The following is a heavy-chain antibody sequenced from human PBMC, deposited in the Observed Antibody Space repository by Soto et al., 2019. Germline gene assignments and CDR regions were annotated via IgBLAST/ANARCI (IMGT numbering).Heavy chain of an antibody. CDR2: ISGSGGST. J-gene: IGHJ6*02. V-gene: IGHV3-23*01. CDR1: EFTFSSYA. CDR3: AKGHSALDYYGMDV. Sequence: EVQLLESGGRLAQPGGSLRLSCAASEFTFSSYAMSWVRQAPGKGLEWVSAISGSGGSTYYADSVKGRLTTSRDNSKNTLYLQMSSLRAEDTAVYYCAKGHSALDYYGMDVWGQGTTVTVSS.